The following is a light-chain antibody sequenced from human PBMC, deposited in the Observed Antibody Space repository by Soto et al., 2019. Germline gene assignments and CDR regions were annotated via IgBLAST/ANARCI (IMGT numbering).Light chain of an antibody. CDR3: QQRSHWPPYT. CDR1: QSVSSY. Sequence: EIVLTQSPATLSLSPGERATLSCRASQSVSSYLAWYQQKPGQAPRLLIYDASNRATGIPARFSGSGSGTDFTPTISSLEPEDFSVYYCQQRSHWPPYTFGQGTKLEIK. CDR2: DAS. V-gene: IGKV3-11*01. J-gene: IGKJ2*01.